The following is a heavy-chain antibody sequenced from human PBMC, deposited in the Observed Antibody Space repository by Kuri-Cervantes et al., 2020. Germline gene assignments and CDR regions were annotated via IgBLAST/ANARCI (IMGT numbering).Heavy chain of an antibody. J-gene: IGHJ5*02. CDR3: ARRPLTMVRGVIIGWFDP. Sequence: ASVKVSCKASEYTFTAYYLHWVRQGPGQGLEWMGWINPNSGATSYAHKFQGRATMTRDTSINTAFMDLSSLTSDDTAVYYCARRPLTMVRGVIIGWFDPWGQGTLVTVSS. V-gene: IGHV1-2*02. CDR1: EYTFTAYY. CDR2: INPNSGAT. D-gene: IGHD3-10*01.